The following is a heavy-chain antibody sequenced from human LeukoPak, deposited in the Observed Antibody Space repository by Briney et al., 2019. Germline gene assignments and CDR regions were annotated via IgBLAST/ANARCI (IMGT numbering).Heavy chain of an antibody. CDR3: ARVGEGAAKD. Sequence: PGGSLRLSCAASGFTFSSYSMNWVRQAPGKGLEWVSSISSSSSYIYYADSVKGRFAISRDNSKNTLYLQMNSLRAEDTAVYYCARVGEGAAKDWGQGTLVTVSS. D-gene: IGHD1-26*01. V-gene: IGHV3-21*04. CDR2: ISSSSSYI. CDR1: GFTFSSYS. J-gene: IGHJ4*02.